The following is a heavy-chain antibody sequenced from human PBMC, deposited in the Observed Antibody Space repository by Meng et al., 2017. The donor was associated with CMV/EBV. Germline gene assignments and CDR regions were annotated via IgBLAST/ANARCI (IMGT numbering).Heavy chain of an antibody. V-gene: IGHV4-59*11. Sequence: QVPLHQPGPVPVNPPAPPLPTCGASGVPIVPHYWSWIRRTPGKGLEWIAPIHHSGRADYSPSLKSRISVSIDTSDSQLSLRLSSVTTADTAMYYCAERGGGYWGQGILVTVSS. CDR1: GVPIVPHY. CDR2: IHHSGRA. D-gene: IGHD1-1*01. J-gene: IGHJ4*02. CDR3: AERGGGY.